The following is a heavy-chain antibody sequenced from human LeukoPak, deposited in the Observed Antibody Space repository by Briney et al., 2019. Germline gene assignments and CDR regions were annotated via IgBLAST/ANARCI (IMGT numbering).Heavy chain of an antibody. CDR1: GGSISSGSYY. Sequence: PSETLTLTCTVSGGSISSGSYYWSWIRQPAGKGLEWIGRIYTSGSTNYNPSLKSRVTISVDTSKNQFSLKLSSVTAADTAVYYCARDPADFWSGYYSYYYYYYMDVWGKGTTVTVSS. D-gene: IGHD3-3*01. V-gene: IGHV4-61*02. J-gene: IGHJ6*03. CDR3: ARDPADFWSGYYSYYYYYYMDV. CDR2: IYTSGST.